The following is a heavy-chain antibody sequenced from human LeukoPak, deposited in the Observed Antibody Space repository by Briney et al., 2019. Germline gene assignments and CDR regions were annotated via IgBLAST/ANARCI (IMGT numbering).Heavy chain of an antibody. CDR3: ARPYISGWYGRDDAFDI. D-gene: IGHD6-19*01. CDR1: GYTFTGYY. J-gene: IGHJ3*02. Sequence: VASVKVSCKASGYTFTGYYMHWVRQAPGQGLEWMGWINPNSGGTNYAQKFQGRVTMTRDTSISTAYMELSRLRSDDTAVYYCARPYISGWYGRDDAFDIWGQGTMVTVSS. CDR2: INPNSGGT. V-gene: IGHV1-2*02.